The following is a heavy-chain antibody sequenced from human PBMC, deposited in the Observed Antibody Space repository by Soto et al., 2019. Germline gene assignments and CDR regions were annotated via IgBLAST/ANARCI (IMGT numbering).Heavy chain of an antibody. V-gene: IGHV1-2*02. D-gene: IGHD2-8*01. CDR2: INPNSGGP. J-gene: IGHJ4*02. CDR1: GYTFTDYY. CDR3: ARGCTTSFDY. Sequence: ASVKVSCKTSGYTFTDYYMHWVRHASGQGLEWMRWINPNSGGPISAQKFQGRVTMTRDTSISTAYLELSRLRSDDTAVYYCARGCTTSFDYWGQGTQVTVSS.